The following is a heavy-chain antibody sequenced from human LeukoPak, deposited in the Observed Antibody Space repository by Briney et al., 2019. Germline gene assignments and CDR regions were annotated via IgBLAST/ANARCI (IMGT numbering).Heavy chain of an antibody. CDR2: IYYSGST. CDR1: GGSISSYY. D-gene: IGHD3-10*01. CDR3: VRWFGELSPGKFDY. V-gene: IGHV4-59*08. Sequence: SETLSLTCTVSGGSISSYYRSWIRQPPGKGLEWIGYIYYSGSTNYNPSLKSRVTISVDTSKNQFSLKLSSVTAADTAVYYCVRWFGELSPGKFDYWGQGTLVTVSS. J-gene: IGHJ4*02.